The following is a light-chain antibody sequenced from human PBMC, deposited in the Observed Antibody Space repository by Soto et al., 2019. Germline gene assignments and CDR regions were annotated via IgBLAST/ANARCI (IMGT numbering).Light chain of an antibody. Sequence: EIVLTQSPGTLSLSPGERATLSCRASQSVSSSFLAWYQQKPGQAPRLLIYGASSRATGIPDRFSGSGYGTDFTLTISRLEPEDFAVYYCQQYGSSPPWTFAQGTKVEIK. CDR3: QQYGSSPPWT. J-gene: IGKJ1*01. V-gene: IGKV3-20*01. CDR1: QSVSSSF. CDR2: GAS.